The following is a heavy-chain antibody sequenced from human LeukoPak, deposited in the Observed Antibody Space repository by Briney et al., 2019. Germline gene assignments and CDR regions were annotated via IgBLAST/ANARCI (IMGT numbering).Heavy chain of an antibody. CDR3: ARDGKPGFYFDY. Sequence: SVKVSRKASGGTFSSYVINWVRQAPGQGLEWMGGIIPIFGTANYAQKFQGRVTMTRDMSTSTVYMELSSLRSEDTAVYYCARDGKPGFYFDYWGQGTLVTVSS. J-gene: IGHJ4*02. D-gene: IGHD1-14*01. CDR1: GGTFSSYV. CDR2: IIPIFGTA. V-gene: IGHV1-69*05.